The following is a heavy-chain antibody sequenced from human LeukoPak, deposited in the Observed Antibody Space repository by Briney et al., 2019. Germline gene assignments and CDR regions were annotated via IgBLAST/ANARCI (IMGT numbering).Heavy chain of an antibody. V-gene: IGHV3-23*01. J-gene: IGHJ5*02. CDR1: GFTFSSYA. Sequence: PGGSLRLSCAASGFTFSSYAMSWVRQAPGKGLEWVSAISGSGGSTYYADSVKGRFTISRDNAKNSLYLQMNSLRAEDTAVYYCARGLRFLEDRGRPWGQGTLVTVSS. CDR3: ARGLRFLEDRGRP. CDR2: ISGSGGST. D-gene: IGHD3-3*01.